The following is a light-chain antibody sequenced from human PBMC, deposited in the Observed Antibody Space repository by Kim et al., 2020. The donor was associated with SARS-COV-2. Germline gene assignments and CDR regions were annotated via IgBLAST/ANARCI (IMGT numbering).Light chain of an antibody. CDR2: GRN. CDR1: SLRSYY. CDR3: QSRDSGGNVV. Sequence: SSELTQDPAVSVAFGQTVRITCQGDSLRSYYATWYQQKPRQAPLLVIFGRNNRPSGIPDRFSGSTSGNTASLTNSGAQAEDQADFYCQSRDSGGNVVFGG. J-gene: IGLJ2*01. V-gene: IGLV3-19*01.